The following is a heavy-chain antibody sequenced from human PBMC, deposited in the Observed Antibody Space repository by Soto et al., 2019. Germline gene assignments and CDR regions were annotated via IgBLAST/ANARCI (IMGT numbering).Heavy chain of an antibody. CDR1: GGSISSGDYY. Sequence: SETLSLTCTVSGGSISSGDYYWSWIRQPPGKGLEWIGYIYYSGSTYYNPSLKSRVTISVDTSKNQFSLKLSSVTAADTAVYYCARAFRWYAAASHYYYGMDVWGQGTTVTVSS. D-gene: IGHD2-15*01. V-gene: IGHV4-30-4*01. CDR2: IYYSGST. J-gene: IGHJ6*02. CDR3: ARAFRWYAAASHYYYGMDV.